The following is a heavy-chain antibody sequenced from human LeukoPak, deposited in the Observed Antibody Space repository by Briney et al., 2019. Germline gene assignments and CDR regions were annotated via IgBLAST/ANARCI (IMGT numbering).Heavy chain of an antibody. D-gene: IGHD3-22*01. V-gene: IGHV3-7*01. Sequence: GGSLRLSCAASGFTFSSYWMSWVRQAPGKGLEWVANIKQDGSEKYYVDSVKGRFTISRDNAKNSLYLQMNSLRAEDTAVYYCARDHSSDYYDSSGTDYWGQGTLVTVSS. CDR1: GFTFSSYW. CDR3: ARDHSSDYYDSSGTDY. J-gene: IGHJ4*02. CDR2: IKQDGSEK.